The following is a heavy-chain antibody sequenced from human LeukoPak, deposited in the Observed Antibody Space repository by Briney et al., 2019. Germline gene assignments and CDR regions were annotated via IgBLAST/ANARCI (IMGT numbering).Heavy chain of an antibody. J-gene: IGHJ6*04. CDR3: AGVPAASGLFWMGV. V-gene: IGHV4-59*12. Sequence: PSETLSLTCTVSGGSISNYYWSWIRQSPGKGLEWIGYIYYTGNTNYNPSLESRVIISVDTSKNQFSLKLSSVTAADTAVYYCAGVPAASGLFWMGVWGKGTTVTVSS. D-gene: IGHD2-2*01. CDR1: GGSISNYY. CDR2: IYYTGNT.